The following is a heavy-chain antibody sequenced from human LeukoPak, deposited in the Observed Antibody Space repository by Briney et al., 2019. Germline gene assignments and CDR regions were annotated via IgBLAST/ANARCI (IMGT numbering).Heavy chain of an antibody. D-gene: IGHD2-21*01. CDR3: AKDLLPSTVVKGGSDY. CDR2: ISGSGGST. V-gene: IGHV3-23*01. Sequence: GGSLRLSCAASGFTFSSYAMSWVRQAPGKGLEWVSAISGSGGSTYYADSVEGRFTISRDNSKNTLYLQMNSLRAEDTAVYYCAKDLLPSTVVKGGSDYWGQGTLVTVSS. CDR1: GFTFSSYA. J-gene: IGHJ4*02.